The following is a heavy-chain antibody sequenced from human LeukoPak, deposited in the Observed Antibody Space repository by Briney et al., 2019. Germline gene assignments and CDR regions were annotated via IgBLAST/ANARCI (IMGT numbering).Heavy chain of an antibody. CDR1: GGSLSSYY. Sequence: SETLSLTCTVSGGSLSSYYWSWIRQPPGRGLEWIGNVYDSGSTNYNPSLKSRVTISVDTSKNQSSLMLTSVTAADTAVYYCARHQRWSSLDPWGQGILVTVSS. D-gene: IGHD2-15*01. CDR2: VYDSGST. V-gene: IGHV4-59*08. J-gene: IGHJ5*02. CDR3: ARHQRWSSLDP.